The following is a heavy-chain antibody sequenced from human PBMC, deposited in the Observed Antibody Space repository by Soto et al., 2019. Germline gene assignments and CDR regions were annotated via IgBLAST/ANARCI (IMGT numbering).Heavy chain of an antibody. Sequence: PSETLSLTCTVSGGSISSSSYYWGWIRQPPGKGLEWIGSIYYSGSTYYNPSLKSRVTISVDTSKNQFSLKLSSVTAADTAVYYCARLSSRKLHYYDSSGYSNWGQGTLVTVSS. V-gene: IGHV4-39*01. CDR1: GGSISSSSYY. CDR2: IYYSGST. D-gene: IGHD3-22*01. CDR3: ARLSSRKLHYYDSSGYSN. J-gene: IGHJ4*02.